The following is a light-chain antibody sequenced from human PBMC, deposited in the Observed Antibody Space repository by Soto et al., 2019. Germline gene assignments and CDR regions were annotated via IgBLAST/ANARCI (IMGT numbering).Light chain of an antibody. J-gene: IGLJ2*01. V-gene: IGLV2-23*01. CDR2: EGS. Sequence: QSALTQPASVSGSPGQSITISCTGTSSDVGSYNLVSWYQQHPGKAPKLMIYEGSKRPSGVSNRFSGSKSGNTASLTISGLQAEDGAYYYCCSYAGSSTPHVVFGGGTKVTVL. CDR3: CSYAGSSTPHVV. CDR1: SSDVGSYNL.